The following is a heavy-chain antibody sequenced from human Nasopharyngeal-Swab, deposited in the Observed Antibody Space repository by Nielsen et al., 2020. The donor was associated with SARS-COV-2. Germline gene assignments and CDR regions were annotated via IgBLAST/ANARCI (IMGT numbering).Heavy chain of an antibody. CDR1: GGSISSYY. CDR2: IYYSGST. J-gene: IGHJ6*02. V-gene: IGHV4-59*01. D-gene: IGHD3-22*01. CDR3: ARFLGDSSGYYYGMDV. Sequence: SETLSLTCTVSGGSISSYYWSWIRQPPGKGLEWIGYIYYSGSTNSNPSLKSRVTISVDTSKNQFSLKLSFVTAADAAVYYCARFLGDSSGYYYGMDVWGQGTTVTVSS.